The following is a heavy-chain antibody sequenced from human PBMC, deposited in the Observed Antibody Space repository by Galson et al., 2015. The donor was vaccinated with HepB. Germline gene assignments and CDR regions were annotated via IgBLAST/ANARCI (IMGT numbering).Heavy chain of an antibody. D-gene: IGHD3-22*01. V-gene: IGHV3-30*18. CDR3: AKDGHYYDSSGTPYYFDY. Sequence: SLRLSCAASGFTFSSYGMHWVRQAPGKGLEWVAVISYDGSNKYYAVSVKGRFTISRDNSKNTLYLQMNSLRAEDTAVYYCAKDGHYYDSSGTPYYFDYWGQGTLVTVSS. CDR1: GFTFSSYG. CDR2: ISYDGSNK. J-gene: IGHJ4*02.